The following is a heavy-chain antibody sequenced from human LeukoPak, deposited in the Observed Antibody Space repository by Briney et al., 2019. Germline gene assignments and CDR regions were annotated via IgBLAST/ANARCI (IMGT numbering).Heavy chain of an antibody. Sequence: SETLSLTRTVSGGSISSYYWSWIRQPPGKGLEWIGYIYYSGSTNYNPSLKSRVTISVDTSKNQFSLKLSSVTAADTAVYYCARVSRVVAANYYMDVWGKGTTVTVSS. CDR1: GGSISSYY. CDR3: ARVSRVVAANYYMDV. J-gene: IGHJ6*03. V-gene: IGHV4-59*01. CDR2: IYYSGST. D-gene: IGHD2-15*01.